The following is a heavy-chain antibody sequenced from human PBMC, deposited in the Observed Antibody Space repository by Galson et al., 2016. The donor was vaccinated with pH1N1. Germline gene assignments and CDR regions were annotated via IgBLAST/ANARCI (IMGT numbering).Heavy chain of an antibody. D-gene: IGHD5-12*01. V-gene: IGHV1-69*05. J-gene: IGHJ6*02. CDR1: GGTFRSYA. CDR3: ASPRPADTITTIYGMDV. Sequence: SVKVSCKASGGTFRSYAISWVRQAPGQGLEWMGGIIPIFGTAKYAQKFQDRVTITTDESTSTAYMELSSLRFEDTAVYYCASPRPADTITTIYGMDVWGQGTTVTVS. CDR2: IIPIFGTA.